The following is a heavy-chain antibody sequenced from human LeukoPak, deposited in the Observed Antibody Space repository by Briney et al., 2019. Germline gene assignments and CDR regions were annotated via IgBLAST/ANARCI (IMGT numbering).Heavy chain of an antibody. D-gene: IGHD3-16*01. Sequence: SETLSLTCTVSGGSIIASDWWTWVRQAPGKGLEWVGEVFHTGSRNYSPSLKGRITISVDTSKNQFSLKLNSVTATDTAVYYCARHYGPWGQGTLVTVSS. V-gene: IGHV4-4*02. J-gene: IGHJ4*02. CDR1: GGSIIASDW. CDR2: VFHTGSR. CDR3: ARHYGP.